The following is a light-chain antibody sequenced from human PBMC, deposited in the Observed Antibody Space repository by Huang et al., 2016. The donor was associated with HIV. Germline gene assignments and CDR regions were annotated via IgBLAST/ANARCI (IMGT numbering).Light chain of an antibody. CDR2: WAS. Sequence: DIIMTQSPDSLAVSLGERATLNCRSSQSVYSSSTSKDYMAWFQQKPGQPPRLLLFWASTREAGVPDRFSGSGSGTHFTLTIANLEAEDAAIYYCQQYYSSPQTFGQVTRVEVK. V-gene: IGKV4-1*01. J-gene: IGKJ1*01. CDR3: QQYYSSPQT. CDR1: QSVYSSSTSKDY.